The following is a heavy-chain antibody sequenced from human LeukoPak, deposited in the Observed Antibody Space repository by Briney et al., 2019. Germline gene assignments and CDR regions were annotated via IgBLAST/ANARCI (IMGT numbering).Heavy chain of an antibody. J-gene: IGHJ4*02. D-gene: IGHD3-9*01. V-gene: IGHV4-4*07. Sequence: SETLSLTCTVSGGSINSYWSWIRQPAGEGLEWIGRISGSGTITYNPALQSRLSISIDTSKNQFSLKLMSVTAEDTAVYYCARAPTDIDILTGYPIYYFDYWGQGTLVTVSS. CDR3: ARAPTDIDILTGYPIYYFDY. CDR1: GGSINSY. CDR2: ISGSGTI.